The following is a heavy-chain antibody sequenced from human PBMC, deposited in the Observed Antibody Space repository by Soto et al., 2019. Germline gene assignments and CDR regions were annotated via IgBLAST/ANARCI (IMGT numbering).Heavy chain of an antibody. D-gene: IGHD3-9*01. Sequence: PAATLSLTCTVSGGSISSSYWSWTRQPPGKGREWIGYIYYGGSTNYNPSLKSRVTISVDTSKNQCSRKLSSVTAADTAVYYCARGGVGILARHRFDPWGQGTLVTVSS. J-gene: IGHJ5*02. CDR2: IYYGGST. V-gene: IGHV4-59*01. CDR3: ARGGVGILARHRFDP. CDR1: GGSISSSY.